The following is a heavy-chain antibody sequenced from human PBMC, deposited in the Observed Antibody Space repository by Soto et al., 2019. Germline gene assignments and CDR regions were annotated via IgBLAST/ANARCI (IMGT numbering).Heavy chain of an antibody. CDR2: INWSGGST. J-gene: IGHJ3*02. V-gene: IGHV3-20*04. CDR1: GFTFDDYG. Sequence: EVQLVESGGGVVRPGGSLRLSCAASGFTFDDYGMSWVRQAPGKGLEWVSGINWSGGSTGYADSVKGRFTISRDNAKNSLYLQMNSLRAEDTALYSCAYPTRYYGDYASNAFDIWGQGTMVTVSS. D-gene: IGHD4-17*01. CDR3: AYPTRYYGDYASNAFDI.